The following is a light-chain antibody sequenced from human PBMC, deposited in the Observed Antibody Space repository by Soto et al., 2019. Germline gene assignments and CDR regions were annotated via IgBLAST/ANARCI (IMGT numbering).Light chain of an antibody. CDR2: EAS. J-gene: IGKJ1*01. Sequence: DIQMTQSPSTLSASVGDRVTITCRASQSISGSLAWYQQKPGKAPKLLIYEASNLKSGVPSRFSGSGSGTEYTLTISSRQPDDSASYNCQQYNGYWTFGQGTRVEIK. CDR3: QQYNGYWT. CDR1: QSISGS. V-gene: IGKV1-5*03.